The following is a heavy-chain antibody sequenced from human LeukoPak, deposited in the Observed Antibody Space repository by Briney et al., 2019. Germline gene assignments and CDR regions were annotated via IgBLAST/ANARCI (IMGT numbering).Heavy chain of an antibody. Sequence: ASVKVSCKVSGFPLSELSMYWVRQAPGKGLEWIGGFDPADVGTFYAQKFQARVTITADTSTHTFYMLVNSLRSDDTAVYYCATDPMGASYSDVHDNWGQGTLVAVPS. CDR2: FDPADVGT. D-gene: IGHD6-13*01. J-gene: IGHJ4*02. V-gene: IGHV1-24*01. CDR1: GFPLSELS. CDR3: ATDPMGASYSDVHDN.